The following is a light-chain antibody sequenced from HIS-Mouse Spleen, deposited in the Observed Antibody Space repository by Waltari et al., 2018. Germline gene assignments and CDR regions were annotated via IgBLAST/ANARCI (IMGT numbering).Light chain of an antibody. CDR2: DDS. J-gene: IGLJ2*01. CDR1: NIGSKS. V-gene: IGLV3-21*03. CDR3: QVWDSSSDHVV. Sequence: SYVRTQPPSVSVAPGKTARITCGGNNIGSKSRQSYQQKPSQAPVLVVYDDSDRPSGIPERFSGSNSGNTATLTISRVEAGDEADYYCQVWDSSSDHVVFGGGTKLTVL.